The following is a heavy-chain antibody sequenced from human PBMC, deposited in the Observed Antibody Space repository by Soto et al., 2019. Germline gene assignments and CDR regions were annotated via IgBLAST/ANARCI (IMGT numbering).Heavy chain of an antibody. J-gene: IGHJ4*02. CDR3: ARDSLGVPTDFDY. D-gene: IGHD2-8*01. Sequence: QVQLVESGGGVVQPGRSLTLSCAASGFSFSTYGMHWIRQAPGKGLEWVAVMWSNGNKNYADSVKGRFTISRDTSQNILFLQMDSLRAEDTAVYYCARDSLGVPTDFDYWCQGTLVTGSS. CDR1: GFSFSTYG. CDR2: MWSNGNK. V-gene: IGHV3-33*01.